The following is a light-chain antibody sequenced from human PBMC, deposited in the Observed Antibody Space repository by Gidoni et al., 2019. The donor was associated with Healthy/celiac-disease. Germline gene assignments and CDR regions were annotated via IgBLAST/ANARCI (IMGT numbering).Light chain of an antibody. V-gene: IGLV2-23*02. CDR3: CSYAGSSTVV. CDR2: EVS. J-gene: IGLJ2*01. Sequence: QSALTQPASVSGSPGPSITISCTGTSSDVGSSNLVPWYQQHSGKAPKLMIYEVSKRPSGVSNRFSGSKSGNTASLTISGLQAEDEADYYCCSYAGSSTVVFGGGTKLTVL. CDR1: SSDVGSSNL.